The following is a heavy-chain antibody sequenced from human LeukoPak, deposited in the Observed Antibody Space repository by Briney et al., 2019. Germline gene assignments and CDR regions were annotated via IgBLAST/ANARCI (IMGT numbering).Heavy chain of an antibody. CDR2: ISYDGSNK. D-gene: IGHD5-18*01. Sequence: GGSLRLSCAASGFTFSSYAMHWVRQAPGKGLEWVAVISYDGSNKYYADSVKGRFTISRDNSKNTLYLQMNSLRAEDTAVYYCAKENGYTYPDYWGQGTLVTVSS. J-gene: IGHJ4*02. V-gene: IGHV3-30-3*01. CDR3: AKENGYTYPDY. CDR1: GFTFSSYA.